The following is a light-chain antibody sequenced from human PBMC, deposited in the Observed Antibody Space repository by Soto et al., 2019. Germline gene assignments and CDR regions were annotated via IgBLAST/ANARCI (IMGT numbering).Light chain of an antibody. V-gene: IGKV1-39*01. CDR1: QSITTY. CDR3: QQSYSTPPT. Sequence: DIQMTQSPSSLSASVGDRVTITCRASQSITTYLNWYQQKPGKAPDLLIYAAFKLYSVAPSRFSGSGSGTDFTLTISSLQPEDFASYYCQQSYSTPPTFGQGTKVEIK. J-gene: IGKJ1*01. CDR2: AAF.